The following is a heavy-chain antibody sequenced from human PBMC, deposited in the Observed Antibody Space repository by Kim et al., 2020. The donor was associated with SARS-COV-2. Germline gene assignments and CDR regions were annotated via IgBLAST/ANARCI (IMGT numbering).Heavy chain of an antibody. V-gene: IGHV5-51*01. CDR2: IYPGDSDT. CDR1: GYRFSAYW. CDR3: ARRGGDYGMDV. D-gene: IGHD2-15*01. Sequence: GESLKISCQGSGYRFSAYWIAWVRQMPGKGLEWMGIIYPGDSDTTYSPSFQGQVTISVDNSISTAYLQWSSLKGADTAMYYCARRGGDYGMDVWGQGTTV. J-gene: IGHJ6*02.